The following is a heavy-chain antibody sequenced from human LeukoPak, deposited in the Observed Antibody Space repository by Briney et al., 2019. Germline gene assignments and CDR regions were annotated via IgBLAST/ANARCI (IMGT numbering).Heavy chain of an antibody. CDR2: IKQDGSEK. J-gene: IGHJ5*02. CDR3: PRGWAVVGTAWFDP. CDR1: GFTFSSYW. Sequence: PGGSLRLSCAASGFTFSSYWMSWVRQAPGKGLEWAANIKQDGSEKYYVDSVKGRFTISRDNAKNSLYPQMNSLRAEDTAVYYWPRGWAVVGTAWFDPWAREPWSPSPQ. D-gene: IGHD6-19*01. V-gene: IGHV3-7*01.